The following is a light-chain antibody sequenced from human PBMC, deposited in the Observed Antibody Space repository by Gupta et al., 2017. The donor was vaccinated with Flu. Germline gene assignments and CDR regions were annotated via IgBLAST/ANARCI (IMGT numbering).Light chain of an antibody. CDR1: QGSSSY. V-gene: IGKV1D-8*01. Sequence: VLWMALSPSLLSASTGDRVTISCRMIQGSSSYLAWYQQKPGKAPELLIYAASTFQSGVPSTFSGSGSGTDFTLTISCLQSEDFATYYCQQDDSFPLTFGGGTKVEIK. CDR3: QQDDSFPLT. CDR2: AAS. J-gene: IGKJ4*01.